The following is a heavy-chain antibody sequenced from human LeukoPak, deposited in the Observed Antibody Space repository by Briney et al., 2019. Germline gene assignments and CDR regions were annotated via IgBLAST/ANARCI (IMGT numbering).Heavy chain of an antibody. Sequence: SETLSLTCTVSGGSISSYYWSLIRQPPGKGLEWIGYIYYSGSTNYNPSLKSRVTISVDTSKNQFSLKLSSVTAADTAVYYCARQRGGITMVRIDYWGQGTLVTVSS. CDR3: ARQRGGITMVRIDY. CDR1: GGSISSYY. D-gene: IGHD3-10*01. V-gene: IGHV4-59*08. CDR2: IYYSGST. J-gene: IGHJ4*02.